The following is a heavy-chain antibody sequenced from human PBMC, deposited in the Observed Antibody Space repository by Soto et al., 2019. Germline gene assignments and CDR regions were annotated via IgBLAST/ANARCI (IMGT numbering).Heavy chain of an antibody. V-gene: IGHV4-31*03. CDR3: ASIVSSAHGEFSD. CDR2: IYYSGST. J-gene: IGHJ4*02. CDR1: GGSISSGGYY. D-gene: IGHD3-10*01. Sequence: QVQLQESGPGLVKPSQTLSLTCTVSGGSISSGGYYWSWIRQHPGKGLEWIGYIYYSGSTYYNPSVKRRXXISVDTSKNQFSLKLSSVTAADTAVYYCASIVSSAHGEFSDWGQGTLVTVSS.